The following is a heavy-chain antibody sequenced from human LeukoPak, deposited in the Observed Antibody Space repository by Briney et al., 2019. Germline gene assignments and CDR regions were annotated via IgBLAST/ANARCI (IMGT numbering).Heavy chain of an antibody. Sequence: SETLSLTCSVSGGSISSTDYYWGWIRQPPGKGLEWIGSIYYTGSTFYNPSLKSRVTISADTSKNQLSLKLSSVTAADTAVYYCARHPGSHCSTATCYTGGVFDYWGQGTLVTVSS. CDR3: ARHPGSHCSTATCYTGGVFDY. J-gene: IGHJ4*02. CDR2: IYYTGST. V-gene: IGHV4-39*01. CDR1: GGSISSTDYY. D-gene: IGHD2-2*02.